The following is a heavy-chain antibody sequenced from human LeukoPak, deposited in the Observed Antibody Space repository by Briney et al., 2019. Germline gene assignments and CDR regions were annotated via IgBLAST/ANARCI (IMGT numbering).Heavy chain of an antibody. J-gene: IGHJ6*02. V-gene: IGHV4-34*01. Sequence: SETLSLTCAVYGGSFSGYYWSWIRQPPGKGLEWIGEINHSGSTNYNPSLKSRVTISADTSKNQFSLKLSSVTAADTAVYYCARPSRQYYYDSSGYHYYYGMDVWGQGTTVTVSS. CDR3: ARPSRQYYYDSSGYHYYYGMDV. CDR1: GGSFSGYY. CDR2: INHSGST. D-gene: IGHD3-22*01.